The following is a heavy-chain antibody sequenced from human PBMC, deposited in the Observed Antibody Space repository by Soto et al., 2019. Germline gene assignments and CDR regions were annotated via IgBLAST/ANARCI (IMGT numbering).Heavy chain of an antibody. J-gene: IGHJ4*02. Sequence: EVQLVESGGGLVQPGGSLRLSCAASGFTFSSYNMNWVRQAPGKGLEWVSYISSISSTIYYADSVKGRFTISRDNAKNSLYLQMNSLRAEDTAVYYCARSSQWLVGGLDYWGQGTLVTVSS. D-gene: IGHD6-19*01. CDR3: ARSSQWLVGGLDY. CDR2: ISSISSTI. CDR1: GFTFSSYN. V-gene: IGHV3-48*01.